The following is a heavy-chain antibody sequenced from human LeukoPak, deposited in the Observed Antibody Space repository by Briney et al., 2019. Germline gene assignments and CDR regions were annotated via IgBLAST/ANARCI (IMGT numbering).Heavy chain of an antibody. CDR2: IYPDDSDT. D-gene: IGHD3-9*01. Sequence: GESLKISCKASGYSFTSYWIAWVRQMPGKGPGWMGIIYPDDSDTRYSPSFQGQVTISADKSINTAYLQWNSLKASDTAMYYCARQADYNTLTGYHKGHLDYWGQGTLVTVSS. V-gene: IGHV5-51*01. CDR1: GYSFTSYW. J-gene: IGHJ4*02. CDR3: ARQADYNTLTGYHKGHLDY.